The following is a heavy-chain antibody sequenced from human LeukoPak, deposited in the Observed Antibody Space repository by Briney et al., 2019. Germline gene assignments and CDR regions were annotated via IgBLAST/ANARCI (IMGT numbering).Heavy chain of an antibody. Sequence: GRSLRLSCAASRFTFSSYGMHWVRQAPGKGLEWVAVISYDGSNKYYADSVKGRFTISRDNSKNTLYLQMNSLRAEDTAVYYCASPYYYSSGSPGGMDVWGQGTTVTVSS. CDR1: RFTFSSYG. CDR2: ISYDGSNK. CDR3: ASPYYYSSGSPGGMDV. D-gene: IGHD3-10*01. V-gene: IGHV3-30*03. J-gene: IGHJ6*02.